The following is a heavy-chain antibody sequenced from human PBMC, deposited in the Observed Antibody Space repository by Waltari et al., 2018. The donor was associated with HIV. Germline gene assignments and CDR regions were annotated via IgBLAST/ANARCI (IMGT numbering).Heavy chain of an antibody. CDR1: GGSVSSATYY. CDR3: ARTSYCSGGSCYFLSFDY. J-gene: IGHJ4*02. CDR2: VYYTGST. V-gene: IGHV4-61*01. D-gene: IGHD2-15*01. Sequence: QVQLQESGPGLVKPSETLSLTCTVSGGSVSSATYYWSWIRQPPGKGLEWIVYVYYTGSTNYNPSLKSRLTISIDTSNNQFSLNLSSVTAADTAVYYCARTSYCSGGSCYFLSFDYWGQGTLVTVSS.